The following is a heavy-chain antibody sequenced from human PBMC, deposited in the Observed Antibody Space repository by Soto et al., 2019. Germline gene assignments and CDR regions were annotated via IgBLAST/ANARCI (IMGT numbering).Heavy chain of an antibody. CDR3: TTDPAVTMIRGNYYYYAMAV. D-gene: IGHD3-10*01. V-gene: IGHV3-15*01. J-gene: IGHJ6*02. CDR2: IKSKSDGGAT. Sequence: GGSLRLSCAASGFTFSDARMSWVRQAPGKGLEWVGRIKSKSDGGATDYAAPVKGRFIISRDDSKNTLYLQMNSLKTEDTAVYYCTTDPAVTMIRGNYYYYAMAVWRQGTTVTVSS. CDR1: GFTFSDAR.